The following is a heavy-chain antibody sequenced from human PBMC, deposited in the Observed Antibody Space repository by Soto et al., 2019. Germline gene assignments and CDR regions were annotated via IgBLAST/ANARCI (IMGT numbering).Heavy chain of an antibody. D-gene: IGHD2-8*01. CDR2: TYYRSKWYN. J-gene: IGHJ3*02. Sequence: QSQTLSLTCAISGDSVSSNSAAWNWIRQSPSRGLEWLGRTYYRSKWYNDYAVSVKSRITINPDTSKNQFSLQLNSVTPEDTAVYYCAQSLSRMEGPYFDIWGQGTMVTVSS. V-gene: IGHV6-1*01. CDR1: GDSVSSNSAA. CDR3: AQSLSRMEGPYFDI.